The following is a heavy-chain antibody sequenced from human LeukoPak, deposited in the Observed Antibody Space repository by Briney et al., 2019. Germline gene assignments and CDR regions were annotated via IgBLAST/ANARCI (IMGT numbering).Heavy chain of an antibody. V-gene: IGHV1-2*06. CDR2: INPNSGGT. J-gene: IGHJ6*02. D-gene: IGHD2-2*01. Sequence: ASVKVSCKASGYTFTGYYMHWVRQAPGQGLEWMGRINPNSGGTNRAQKFQGRVTMTRDTSISTAYMELSRLRSDDTAVYYCAREKVRQSGMDVWGQGTTVTVSS. CDR1: GYTFTGYY. CDR3: AREKVRQSGMDV.